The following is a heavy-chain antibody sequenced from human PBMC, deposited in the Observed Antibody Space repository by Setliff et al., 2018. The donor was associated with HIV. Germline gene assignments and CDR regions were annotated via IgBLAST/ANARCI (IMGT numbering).Heavy chain of an antibody. CDR2: ISWNSGRI. Sequence: GGSLRLSCEASGFTFDDYTMHWVRQVPGKGLEWVSSISWNSGRIGYADSVKGRFTISRDNAKKSLYLQMNSLRVEDTALYYCAKEYYGSESRYYYYYYMDVWGKGTTVTVSS. CDR3: AKEYYGSESRYYYYYYMDV. CDR1: GFTFDDYT. D-gene: IGHD3-10*01. V-gene: IGHV3-9*01. J-gene: IGHJ6*03.